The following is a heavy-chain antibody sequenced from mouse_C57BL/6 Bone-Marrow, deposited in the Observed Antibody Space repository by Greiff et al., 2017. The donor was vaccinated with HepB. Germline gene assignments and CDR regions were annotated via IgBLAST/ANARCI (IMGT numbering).Heavy chain of an antibody. Sequence: VQLQQSGPGLVQPSQSLSITCTVSGFSLTSYGVHWVRQSPGKGLEWLGVIWRGGSTDYNAAFMSRLSITKDNSKSQVFFKMNTLQADDTAIYYCAKKDYYGSSYTLGYWGQGTTLTVSS. CDR2: IWRGGST. CDR1: GFSLTSYG. J-gene: IGHJ2*01. CDR3: AKKDYYGSSYTLGY. D-gene: IGHD1-1*01. V-gene: IGHV2-5*01.